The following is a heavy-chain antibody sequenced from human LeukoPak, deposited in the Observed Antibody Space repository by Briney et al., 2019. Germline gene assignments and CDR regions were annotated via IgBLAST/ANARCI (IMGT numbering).Heavy chain of an antibody. CDR1: GGSISSYY. CDR3: ASTLSGVAATHNLDY. D-gene: IGHD2-15*01. V-gene: IGHV4-59*01. Sequence: SETLSLTCTVSGGSISSYYWSWIRQPPGKGLEWIGYIYYSGSTNYNPSLKNRVTISVGTSKNQFSLKLSSVTAADTAVYYCASTLSGVAATHNLDYWGQGTLVTVSS. CDR2: IYYSGST. J-gene: IGHJ4*02.